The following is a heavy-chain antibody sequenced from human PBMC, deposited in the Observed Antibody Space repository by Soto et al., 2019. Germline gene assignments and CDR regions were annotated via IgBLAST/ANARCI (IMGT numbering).Heavy chain of an antibody. Sequence: LRLSCAASGFTFSSYWMHWVRQAPGKGLVWVSRINSDGSSTSYADSVKGRFTISRDNAKNTLYLQMNSLRAEDTAVYYCASLITGTTLWYYYGMDVWGQGTTVTVSS. CDR1: GFTFSSYW. CDR3: ASLITGTTLWYYYGMDV. J-gene: IGHJ6*02. V-gene: IGHV3-74*01. CDR2: INSDGSST. D-gene: IGHD1-7*01.